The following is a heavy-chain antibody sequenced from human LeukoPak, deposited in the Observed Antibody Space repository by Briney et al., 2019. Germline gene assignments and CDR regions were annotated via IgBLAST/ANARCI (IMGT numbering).Heavy chain of an antibody. J-gene: IGHJ3*02. CDR2: ISWNSGSI. CDR1: GFTFDDYA. D-gene: IGHD1-26*01. CDR3: AKGFYSGSYVSLDDAFDI. Sequence: PGGSLRLSCAASGFTFDDYAMHWVRQAPGKGLEWVSGISWNSGSIGYADSVKGRFTISRDNAKNSLYLQMNSLRAEDMALYYCAKGFYSGSYVSLDDAFDIWGQGTMVTVSS. V-gene: IGHV3-9*03.